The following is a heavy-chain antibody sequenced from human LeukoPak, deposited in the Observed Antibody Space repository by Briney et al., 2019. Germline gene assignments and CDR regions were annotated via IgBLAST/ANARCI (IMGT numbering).Heavy chain of an antibody. J-gene: IGHJ4*02. CDR3: ARGDYYGSGSYYTFDY. Sequence: SETLSLTCTVSGGSISSTTYYWAWIRQPPGKGLEWIGYIYYTGSTNYNPSLKSRVIISLDTSKNQFSLKLSSVTAADTAVYYCARGDYYGSGSYYTFDYWGQGTLVTVST. CDR1: GGSISSTTYY. CDR2: IYYTGST. D-gene: IGHD3-10*01. V-gene: IGHV4-61*05.